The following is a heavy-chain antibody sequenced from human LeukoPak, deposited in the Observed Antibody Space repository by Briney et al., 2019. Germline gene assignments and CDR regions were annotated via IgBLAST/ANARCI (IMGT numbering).Heavy chain of an antibody. D-gene: IGHD3-3*01. CDR2: ISGSGGST. CDR3: AKVTYDFWSGYYGAFDI. V-gene: IGHV3-23*01. J-gene: IGHJ3*02. Sequence: PGGSLRLSCAASRFTFSNAWMSWVRQAPGKGLEWVSAISGSGGSTYYADSVKGRFTISRDNSKNTLYLQMNSLRAEDTAVYYCAKVTYDFWSGYYGAFDIWGQGTMVTVSS. CDR1: RFTFSNAW.